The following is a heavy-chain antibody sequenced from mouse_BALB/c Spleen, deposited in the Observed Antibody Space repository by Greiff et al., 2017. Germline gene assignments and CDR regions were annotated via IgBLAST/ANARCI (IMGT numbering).Heavy chain of an antibody. D-gene: IGHD2-1*01. CDR2: ISSGGSYT. CDR1: GFTFSSYT. J-gene: IGHJ3*01. V-gene: IGHV5-6-4*01. CDR3: TRAFYYGNYHAWFAY. Sequence: EVKLMESGGGLVKPGGSLKLSCAASGFTFSSYTMSWVRQTPEKRLEWVATISSGGSYTYYPDSVKGRFTISRDNAKNTLYLQMSSLKSEDTAMYYCTRAFYYGNYHAWFAYWGQGTLVTVSA.